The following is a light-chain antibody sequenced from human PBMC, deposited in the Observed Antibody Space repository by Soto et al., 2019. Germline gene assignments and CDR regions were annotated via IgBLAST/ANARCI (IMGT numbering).Light chain of an antibody. V-gene: IGKV1-5*01. J-gene: IGKJ1*01. Sequence: DIQMTQSPSTLSAPVGDRVTITCRASQSISSWLAWYQQKPGKAPKLLIYDASSLESGVPSRFSGSGSGTDFTLTISSLQPEDFATYYCQQSYSTLTWTFGQGTKVDIK. CDR3: QQSYSTLTWT. CDR2: DAS. CDR1: QSISSW.